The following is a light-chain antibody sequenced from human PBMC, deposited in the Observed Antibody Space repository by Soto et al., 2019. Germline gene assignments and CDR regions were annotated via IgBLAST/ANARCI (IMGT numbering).Light chain of an antibody. Sequence: QSALTQPPSASGSPGQSVTISCTGTSSDVCGYNYVSWYQQCSGKAPKLMIYEVSKRPSGVPDRFSGSKSGNTASLTVSGLQAEDEADYYCSSYAGSSVIFGGGTKVTVL. CDR2: EVS. CDR1: SSDVCGYNY. J-gene: IGLJ2*01. V-gene: IGLV2-8*01. CDR3: SSYAGSSVI.